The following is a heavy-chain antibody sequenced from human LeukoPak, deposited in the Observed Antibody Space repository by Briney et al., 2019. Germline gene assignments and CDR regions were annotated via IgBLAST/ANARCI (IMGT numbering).Heavy chain of an antibody. V-gene: IGHV3-23*01. J-gene: IGHJ4*02. Sequence: GGSLRLSCAASGFTFSSYAMSWVRQAPGKGLEWVSAISGSGGSTYYADSVKGRFTISRDNSKNTLYLQMNSLRAEDTAVYYCAKDHPPYYYDSSGLSVDYWGQGILVTVAS. CDR3: AKDHPPYYYDSSGLSVDY. CDR2: ISGSGGST. D-gene: IGHD3-22*01. CDR1: GFTFSSYA.